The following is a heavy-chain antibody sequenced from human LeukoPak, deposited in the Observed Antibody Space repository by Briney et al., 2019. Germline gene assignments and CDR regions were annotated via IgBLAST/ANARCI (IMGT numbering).Heavy chain of an antibody. V-gene: IGHV3-11*06. CDR1: GFTFSGYY. CDR3: ARSGTGPFDF. J-gene: IGHJ4*02. CDR2: IGSSSTYT. D-gene: IGHD1-1*01. Sequence: GGSLRLSCAASGFTFSGYYMSWVRQAPGKGLEWVSCIGSSSTYTNYADSVKGRFIISRDNAKNSLYLQMNSLRVEDTAVYYCARSGTGPFDFWGQGTLVTVSS.